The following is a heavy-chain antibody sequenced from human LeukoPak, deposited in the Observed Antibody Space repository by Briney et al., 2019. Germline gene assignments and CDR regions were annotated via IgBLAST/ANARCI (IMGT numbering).Heavy chain of an antibody. CDR3: ARDRYYEPLDH. CDR1: GDSISSRSYY. Sequence: SETLSLTCTVSGDSISSRSYYWGWIRQPPGQGLEWIGHISYTGSTYYNPSLKSRVTISVDTSKNQFSLQLRSVTAADTAVYYCARDRYYEPLDHWGQGTLVTVST. D-gene: IGHD3-22*01. V-gene: IGHV4-39*07. CDR2: ISYTGST. J-gene: IGHJ4*02.